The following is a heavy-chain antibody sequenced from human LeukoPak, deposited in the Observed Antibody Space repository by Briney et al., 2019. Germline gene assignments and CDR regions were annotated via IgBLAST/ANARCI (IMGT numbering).Heavy chain of an antibody. CDR1: GFNFRGQA. D-gene: IGHD1-7*01. CDR2: ISSSGSTI. Sequence: GGSLRLSCVASGFNFRGQAMSWVRQAPGKGLEWVSYISSSGSTIYYADSVKGRFTISRDNAKNSLYLQMNSLRAEDTAVYYCARVRNWNYDAFDIWGQGTMVTVSS. V-gene: IGHV3-11*04. J-gene: IGHJ3*02. CDR3: ARVRNWNYDAFDI.